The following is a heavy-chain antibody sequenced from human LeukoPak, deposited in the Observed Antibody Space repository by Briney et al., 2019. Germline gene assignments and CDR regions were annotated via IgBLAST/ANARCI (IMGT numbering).Heavy chain of an antibody. CDR3: ARDILVVPAAGGYYYYYYMDV. Sequence: ASVKVSCKASGYTFTGYYMHWVRQAPGQGLEWMGRINPNSGGTNYAQKFQGRVTMTRDTSISTAYMELSRLRSDDTAAYYCARDILVVPAAGGYYYYYYMDVWGKGTTVTVSS. J-gene: IGHJ6*03. CDR2: INPNSGGT. D-gene: IGHD2-2*01. V-gene: IGHV1-2*06. CDR1: GYTFTGYY.